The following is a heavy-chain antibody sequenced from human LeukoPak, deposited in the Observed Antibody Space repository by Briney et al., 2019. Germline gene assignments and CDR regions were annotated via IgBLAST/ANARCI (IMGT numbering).Heavy chain of an antibody. J-gene: IGHJ4*02. CDR2: IYCSGNT. CDR1: GDSISTSNSY. V-gene: IGHV4-39*07. Sequence: SETLSLTCTVPGDSISTSNSYWGWIRQPPGKGLEWIGSIYCSGNTYYNASLKSRVTISVDTSKNQFSLKLSSVTAADTAVYYCARAAVAAAGIVLDYWGQGTLVTVSS. CDR3: ARAAVAAAGIVLDY. D-gene: IGHD6-13*01.